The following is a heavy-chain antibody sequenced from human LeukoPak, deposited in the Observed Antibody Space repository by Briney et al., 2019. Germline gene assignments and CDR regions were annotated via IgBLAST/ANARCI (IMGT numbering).Heavy chain of an antibody. CDR3: ARHQAAAGVDY. D-gene: IGHD6-13*01. Sequence: PSETLSLTCTVSGGSISSSSYYWGWIRQPPGKGLEWIGSIYYSGSTYYNPSLKSRVTISVDTSKNQFSLKLSSVTAADTAVYYCARHQAAAGVDYWGQGTPVTVSS. J-gene: IGHJ4*02. CDR1: GGSISSSSYY. CDR2: IYYSGST. V-gene: IGHV4-39*01.